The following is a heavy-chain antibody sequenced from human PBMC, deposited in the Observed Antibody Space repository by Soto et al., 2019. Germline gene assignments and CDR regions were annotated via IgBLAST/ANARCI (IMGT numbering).Heavy chain of an antibody. V-gene: IGHV1-18*04. Sequence: ASVKVSCKASGYTFTSYGISWVRQAPGQGLEWMGWISAYNGNTNYAQKLQGRVTMTTDTSTSTAYMELRSLRSDDTAVYYCARDQDVPYYYDSSGYYYPSDYSGPAPLVTLSS. D-gene: IGHD3-22*01. CDR1: GYTFTSYG. J-gene: IGHJ4*02. CDR3: ARDQDVPYYYDSSGYYYPSDY. CDR2: ISAYNGNT.